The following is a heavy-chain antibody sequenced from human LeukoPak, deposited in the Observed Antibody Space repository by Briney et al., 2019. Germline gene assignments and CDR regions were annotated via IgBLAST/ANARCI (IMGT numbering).Heavy chain of an antibody. V-gene: IGHV3-11*03. CDR2: ISSSSSYT. CDR3: ASTPPRDGSGSALDY. Sequence: GGSLRLSCAASGFTFSDYYMSWIRQAPGKGLEWVSYISSSSSYTNYADSVKGRFTISRDNAKNSLYLQMNSLRAEDTAAYYCASTPPRDGSGSALDYWGQGTLVTVSS. CDR1: GFTFSDYY. J-gene: IGHJ4*02. D-gene: IGHD3-10*01.